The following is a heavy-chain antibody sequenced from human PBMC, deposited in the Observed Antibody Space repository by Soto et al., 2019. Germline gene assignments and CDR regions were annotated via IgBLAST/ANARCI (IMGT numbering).Heavy chain of an antibody. J-gene: IGHJ6*02. CDR1: GGSFSGYY. CDR3: ARGPVITMVRGVLYYYYGMDV. D-gene: IGHD3-10*01. V-gene: IGHV4-34*01. CDR2: INHSGST. Sequence: SETLSLTCAVYGGSFSGYYWSWIRQPPGKGLEWIGEINHSGSTNYNPSLKSRVTISVDTSKNQFSLKLSSVTAADTAVYYCARGPVITMVRGVLYYYYGMDVWGQGTTVTV.